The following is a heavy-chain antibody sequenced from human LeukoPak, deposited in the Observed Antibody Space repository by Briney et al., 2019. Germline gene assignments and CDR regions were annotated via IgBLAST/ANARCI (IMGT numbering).Heavy chain of an antibody. Sequence: AGGSLRLSCAASGFTFSNYGVSWVRQAPGKGLEWISGIRSAVDTTHYADSVKGRFIISRDDSKNTLYLQMNSLRVDDTAVYYCAMDPNRGTDYWGQGVLVTVSS. CDR2: IRSAVDTT. CDR3: AMDPNRGTDY. J-gene: IGHJ4*02. V-gene: IGHV3-23*01. CDR1: GFTFSNYG. D-gene: IGHD3-10*01.